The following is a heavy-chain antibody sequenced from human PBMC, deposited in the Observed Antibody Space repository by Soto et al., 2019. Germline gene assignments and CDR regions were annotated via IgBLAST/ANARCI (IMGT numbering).Heavy chain of an antibody. D-gene: IGHD3-22*01. CDR3: ARLYYYDSSGYYPVYGMDV. CDR1: GYSFTSYW. J-gene: IGHJ6*02. V-gene: IGHV5-10-1*01. CDR2: IDPSDSYT. Sequence: GESVKISCKGSGYSFTSYWISWVRQMPGKGLEWMGRIDPSDSYTNYSPSFQGHVTISADKSISTAYLQWSSLKASDTAMYYCARLYYYDSSGYYPVYGMDVWGQGATVTVSS.